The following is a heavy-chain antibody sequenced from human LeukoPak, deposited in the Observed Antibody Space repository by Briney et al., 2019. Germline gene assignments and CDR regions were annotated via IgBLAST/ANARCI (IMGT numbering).Heavy chain of an antibody. CDR1: GGSFSGYY. V-gene: IGHV4-34*01. D-gene: IGHD3-9*01. J-gene: IGHJ5*02. CDR3: ARDSPPYYDILTGYYMYVGFDP. Sequence: PSETLSLTCAVYGGSFSGYYWSWIRQPPGKGLEWIGEINHSGSTNYNASLKSRVTISVDTSKNQFSLKLSSVTAADTAVYYCARDSPPYYDILTGYYMYVGFDPWGQGTLVTVSS. CDR2: INHSGST.